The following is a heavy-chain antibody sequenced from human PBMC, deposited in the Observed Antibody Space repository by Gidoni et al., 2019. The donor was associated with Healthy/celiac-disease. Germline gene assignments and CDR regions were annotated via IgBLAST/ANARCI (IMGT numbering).Heavy chain of an antibody. CDR2: ISWNSGSI. J-gene: IGHJ6*02. V-gene: IGHV3-9*01. CDR1: GFTFDDYA. CDR3: AAIESKNYYYYYGMDV. Sequence: EVQLVESGGGLVQPGRSLRLSCAASGFTFDDYAMHWVRQAPGKGLEWVSGISWNSGSIGYADSVKGRFTISRDNAKNSLYLQMNSLRAEDTALYYCAAIESKNYYYYYGMDVWGQGTTVTVSS.